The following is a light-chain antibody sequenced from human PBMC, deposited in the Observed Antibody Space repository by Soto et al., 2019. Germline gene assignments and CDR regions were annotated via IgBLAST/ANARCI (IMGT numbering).Light chain of an antibody. CDR1: SSDVGSYNL. J-gene: IGLJ1*01. CDR3: CSYAGSISFYV. Sequence: QSVLTQPASVSGSPGQSITISCTGTSSDVGSYNLVSWYQQHPGKAPKLMIYEGSKRPSGVSNRFSGSKSGNTASLTISGLQAEDEADYYCCSYAGSISFYVFGTGTQLTVL. V-gene: IGLV2-23*01. CDR2: EGS.